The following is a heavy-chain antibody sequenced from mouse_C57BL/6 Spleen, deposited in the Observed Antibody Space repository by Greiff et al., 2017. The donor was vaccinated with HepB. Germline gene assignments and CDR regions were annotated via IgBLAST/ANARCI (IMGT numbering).Heavy chain of an antibody. CDR1: GYTFTSYG. Sequence: QVQLQQSGAELARPGASVKLSCKASGYTFTSYGICWVKQRTGQGLEWIGEIYPRSGNTYYNEKFKGKATLTADKSSSTAYMELRSLTSEDSAVYFCAKGLDSSGYVGYWGQGTTLTVSS. CDR2: IYPRSGNT. CDR3: AKGLDSSGYVGY. D-gene: IGHD3-2*02. J-gene: IGHJ2*01. V-gene: IGHV1-81*01.